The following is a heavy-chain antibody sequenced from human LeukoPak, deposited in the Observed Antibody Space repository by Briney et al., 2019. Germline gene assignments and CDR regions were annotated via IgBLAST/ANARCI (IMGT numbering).Heavy chain of an antibody. Sequence: GASVKVSCKASGYTFTSYDINWVRQATGQGLEWMGWMNPNSGNTGYTQKFQGRVTMTRDTSISTAYMELSRLRSDDTAVYYCARDLADSYDDYWGQGTLVTVSS. V-gene: IGHV1-8*01. J-gene: IGHJ4*02. CDR3: ARDLADSYDDY. CDR2: MNPNSGNT. CDR1: GYTFTSYD. D-gene: IGHD5-18*01.